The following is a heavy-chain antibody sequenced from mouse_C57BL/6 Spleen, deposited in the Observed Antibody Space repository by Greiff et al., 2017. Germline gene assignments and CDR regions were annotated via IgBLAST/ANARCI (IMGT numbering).Heavy chain of an antibody. CDR3: TRDPYYHYFDY. D-gene: IGHD2-10*01. Sequence: EVKLMESGEGLVKPGGSLKLSCAASGFTFSSYAMSWVRQTPEKRLEWVAYISSGGDYIYYADTVKGRFTISRDNARNTLYLQMSSLKSEDTAMYYCTRDPYYHYFDYGGQGTTLTVSS. V-gene: IGHV5-9-1*02. J-gene: IGHJ2*01. CDR2: ISSGGDYI. CDR1: GFTFSSYA.